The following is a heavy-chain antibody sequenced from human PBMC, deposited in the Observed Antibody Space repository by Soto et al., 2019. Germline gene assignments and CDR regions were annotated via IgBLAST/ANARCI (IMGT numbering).Heavy chain of an antibody. CDR2: ISAHNGNT. Sequence: ASVKVSCKASGYTFTSYGISWVRQAPGQGLEWMGWISAHNGNTGYAQKFQGRVTMTRNTSISTAYMELSSLRSEDTAVYYCARQKVDASDYWGQGTLVTVSS. D-gene: IGHD2-15*01. CDR1: GYTFTSYG. V-gene: IGHV1-8*02. CDR3: ARQKVDASDY. J-gene: IGHJ4*02.